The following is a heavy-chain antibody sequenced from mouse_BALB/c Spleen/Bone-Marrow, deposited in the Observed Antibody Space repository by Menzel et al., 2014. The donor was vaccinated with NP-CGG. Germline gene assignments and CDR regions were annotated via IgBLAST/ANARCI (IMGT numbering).Heavy chain of an antibody. CDR1: GFSLTGYG. V-gene: IGHV2-6-7*01. CDR2: IWGDGST. J-gene: IGHJ2*01. CDR3: ARSLTTVVATPFDY. Sequence: VHLVESGPGLVAPSQSLSITCTVSGFSLTGYGVNWVRQPPGKGLEWLGMIWGDGSTDYNSVLKSRLNISKDNSKSQVFLKMNSLQTDDTARYYCARSLTTVVATPFDYWGQGTTLTVSS. D-gene: IGHD1-1*01.